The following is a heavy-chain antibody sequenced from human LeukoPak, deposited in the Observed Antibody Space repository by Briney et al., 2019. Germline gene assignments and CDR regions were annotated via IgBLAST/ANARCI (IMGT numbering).Heavy chain of an antibody. Sequence: SETLSLTCAVYGGSFSGYYWSWIRQPPGKGLEWIGEINHSGSTNYNPSLKSRVTISVDTSKNQFSLKLSSVTAADTAVYYCAREAVAAAGYYYYYYMDVWGKGTTVTVSS. CDR1: GGSFSGYY. D-gene: IGHD6-13*01. CDR2: INHSGST. J-gene: IGHJ6*03. CDR3: AREAVAAAGYYYYYYMDV. V-gene: IGHV4-34*01.